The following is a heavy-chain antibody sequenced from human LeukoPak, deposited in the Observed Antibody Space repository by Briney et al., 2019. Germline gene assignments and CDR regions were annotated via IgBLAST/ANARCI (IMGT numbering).Heavy chain of an antibody. CDR3: ARTVVVVAATISDYFDY. CDR2: ISAYNGNT. Sequence: ASVKVSCKASGYTLTSYGISWVRQAPGQGLEWMGWISAYNGNTNYAQKLQGRVTMTTDTSTSTAYMELRSLRSDDTAVYYCARTVVVVAATISDYFDYWGQGTLVTVSS. J-gene: IGHJ4*02. CDR1: GYTLTSYG. V-gene: IGHV1-18*01. D-gene: IGHD2-15*01.